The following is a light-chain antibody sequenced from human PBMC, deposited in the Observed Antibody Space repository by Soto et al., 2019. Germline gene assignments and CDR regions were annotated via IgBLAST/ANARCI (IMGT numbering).Light chain of an antibody. J-gene: IGKJ5*01. Sequence: TQSPVILSVSPGETATLSCRASESVTRNLAWYQHMPGQAPRLLVFHASVRATGIPDRFSGSGSGTEFSLTLSNLQSEDFAVYFCQQYNDWPPITFGQGTRLEIK. CDR2: HAS. CDR3: QQYNDWPPIT. CDR1: ESVTRN. V-gene: IGKV3-15*01.